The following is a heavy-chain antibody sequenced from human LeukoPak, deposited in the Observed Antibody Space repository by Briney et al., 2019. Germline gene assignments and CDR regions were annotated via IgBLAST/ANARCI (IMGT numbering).Heavy chain of an antibody. CDR2: ISGGST. J-gene: IGHJ4*02. CDR3: AKDLSGPSRY. V-gene: IGHV3-38-3*01. CDR1: GFTVSSNE. Sequence: GGSLRLSCAASGFTVSSNEMSWVRQAPGKGLEWVSSISGGSTYYADSRKGRFTISRDNSKNTLHLQMNSLRAEDTAVYYCAKDLSGPSRYWGQGTLVTVSS. D-gene: IGHD3-10*01.